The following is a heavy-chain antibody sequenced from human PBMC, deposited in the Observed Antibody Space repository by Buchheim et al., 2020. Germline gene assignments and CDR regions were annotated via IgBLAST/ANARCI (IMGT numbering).Heavy chain of an antibody. Sequence: EVQLVESGGGLVQPGGSLRLSCAASGFTLSTFSMNWVRQAPGKGLEWVSYIRTRDNTINYADSVKGRFTISGDNAKNYLYLQMNSLRAEDTALYYCARDYDFAFDSWGQGTL. J-gene: IGHJ4*02. D-gene: IGHD3-3*01. V-gene: IGHV3-48*01. CDR1: GFTLSTFS. CDR3: ARDYDFAFDS. CDR2: IRTRDNTI.